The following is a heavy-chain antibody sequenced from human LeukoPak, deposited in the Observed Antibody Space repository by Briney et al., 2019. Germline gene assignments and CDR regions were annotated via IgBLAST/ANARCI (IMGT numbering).Heavy chain of an antibody. J-gene: IGHJ4*02. CDR1: GFTSSSYS. Sequence: GGSLRLSCAASGFTSSSYSMNWVRQAPGKGLEWVSSISSSSSYIYYADSVKGRFTISRDNAKNSLYLQMNSLRAEDTAVYYCARTYYYDSSGYYYAYFDYWGQGTLVTVSS. CDR3: ARTYYYDSSGYYYAYFDY. D-gene: IGHD3-22*01. CDR2: ISSSSSYI. V-gene: IGHV3-21*01.